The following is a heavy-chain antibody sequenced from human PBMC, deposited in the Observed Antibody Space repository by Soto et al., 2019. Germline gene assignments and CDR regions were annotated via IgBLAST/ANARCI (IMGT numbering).Heavy chain of an antibody. CDR3: ARGNTGYGNLDY. D-gene: IGHD5-12*01. CDR2: TSPAGSST. J-gene: IGHJ4*02. CDR1: GFTVTSYW. Sequence: EVQLVESGGGLVQPGGSLRLSCAASGFTVTSYWMHWVRQAPGKGLVWVSRTSPAGSSTYYADFVRGRFTISKDTAKNTLYLQINSLGAEDTAVYYCARGNTGYGNLDYWGQGTLVTVSS. V-gene: IGHV3-74*02.